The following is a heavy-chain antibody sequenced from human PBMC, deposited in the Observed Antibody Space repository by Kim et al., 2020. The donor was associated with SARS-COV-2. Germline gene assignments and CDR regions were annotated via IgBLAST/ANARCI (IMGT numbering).Heavy chain of an antibody. V-gene: IGHV3-33*06. D-gene: IGHD5-12*01. CDR3: AKGRDGYPIDY. J-gene: IGHJ4*02. Sequence: KYYGDSVKGRFTTSRDNSKNTLYLQMNGRRAEDTAVYYCAKGRDGYPIDYWGQGTLVTVSS. CDR2: K.